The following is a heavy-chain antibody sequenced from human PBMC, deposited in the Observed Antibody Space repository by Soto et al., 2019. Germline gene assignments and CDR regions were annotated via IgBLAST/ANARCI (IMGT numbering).Heavy chain of an antibody. Sequence: SQTLSLTCAISGDLVSSNSPAWNWIRQSPSRGLGWLGRKYYRSKWYNDDAVSVKSRITINPDTAKNQFSLQVNAVYPEDTDVYYCARESGWEAGYFDYWGQGTLVTVSS. CDR2: KYYRSKWYN. J-gene: IGHJ4*02. CDR3: ARESGWEAGYFDY. CDR1: GDLVSSNSPA. V-gene: IGHV6-1*01. D-gene: IGHD6-19*01.